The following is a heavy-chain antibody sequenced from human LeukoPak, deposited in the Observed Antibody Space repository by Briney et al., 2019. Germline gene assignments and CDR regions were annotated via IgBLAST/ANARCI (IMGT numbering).Heavy chain of an antibody. CDR2: IRYDGSNK. V-gene: IGHV3-30*02. CDR1: GFTFSSYG. J-gene: IGHJ4*02. Sequence: GGSLRLSCAASGFTFSSYGMHWVRQAPGKGLEWVAFIRYDGSNKYYADSVKGRFNISRDNSKNTLYLQMNSLRAEDTAVYYCAKDEQWLASYDYWGQGTLVTVSS. D-gene: IGHD6-19*01. CDR3: AKDEQWLASYDY.